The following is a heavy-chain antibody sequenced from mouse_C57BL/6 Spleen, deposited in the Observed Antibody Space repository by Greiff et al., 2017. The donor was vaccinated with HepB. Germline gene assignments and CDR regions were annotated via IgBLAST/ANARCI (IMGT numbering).Heavy chain of an antibody. V-gene: IGHV1-82*01. D-gene: IGHD2-4*01. J-gene: IGHJ3*01. CDR1: GYAFSSSW. CDR2: IYPGDGDT. Sequence: VKLMESGPELVKPGASVKISCKASGYAFSSSWMNWVKQRPGKGLEWIGRIYPGDGDTNYNGKFKGKATLTADKSSSTAYMQLSSLTSEDSAVYFCARSGTYYDYDWFAYWGQGTLVTVSA. CDR3: ARSGTYYDYDWFAY.